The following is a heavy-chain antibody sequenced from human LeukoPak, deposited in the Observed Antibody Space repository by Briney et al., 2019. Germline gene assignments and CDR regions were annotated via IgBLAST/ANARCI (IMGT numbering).Heavy chain of an antibody. Sequence: PSETLSLTCSVSGYSSSSGYYWGWIRQPPGKGLEWIGNIHHSGTCYYNPSLQSRVTISVDTSKSQFSLKLNSVTAADTAVYYCARVRKIAATGQTIFDYWGQGTLVTVSS. CDR2: IHHSGTC. CDR3: ARVRKIAATGQTIFDY. J-gene: IGHJ4*02. CDR1: GYSSSSGYY. V-gene: IGHV4-38-2*02. D-gene: IGHD6-13*01.